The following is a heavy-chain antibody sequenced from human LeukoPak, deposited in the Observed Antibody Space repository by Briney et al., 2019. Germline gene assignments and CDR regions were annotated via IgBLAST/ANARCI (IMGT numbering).Heavy chain of an antibody. V-gene: IGHV3-43*02. Sequence: PGGSLRLSCVASGLTFDDSAMHWVRQAPGKGLEWVSLISAVGGSTFSADSVKGRFSISRDNSKNSLYLQMNSLRSEDTAMYYCAKESGKFDYWGQGTLVAVSS. CDR1: GLTFDDSA. CDR2: ISAVGGST. CDR3: AKESGKFDY. J-gene: IGHJ4*02.